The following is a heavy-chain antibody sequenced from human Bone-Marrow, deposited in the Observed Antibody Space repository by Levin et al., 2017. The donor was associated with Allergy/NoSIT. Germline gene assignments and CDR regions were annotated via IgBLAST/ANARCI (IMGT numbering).Heavy chain of an antibody. D-gene: IGHD3-10*02. Sequence: NPSETLSLTCAVSGASISKSNWWSWVRQSPGKGLEWIGEIHHSETTNNNPSLESRVTISIDKSKNHLSLRLNSVTAADTAVYFCAKFSPRSPQLLYGVWDYWGQGSLVIVSS. V-gene: IGHV4-4*02. CDR1: GASISKSNW. CDR2: IHHSETT. CDR3: AKFSPRSPQLLYGVWDY. J-gene: IGHJ4*02.